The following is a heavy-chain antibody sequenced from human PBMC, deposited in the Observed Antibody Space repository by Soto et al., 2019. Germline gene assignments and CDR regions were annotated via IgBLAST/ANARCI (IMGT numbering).Heavy chain of an antibody. Sequence: SVNVPCKTSRGTLNNYIIHWVRQAPVHGVEWMGGIIPILGTANYAQMFQGRVTITADEPTSTAYMELSSLRSEDPAVYYCARVPVSPPTKSYSGYDLSFYYGLDVWGQGTTVTVSS. CDR1: RGTLNNYI. CDR3: ARVPVSPPTKSYSGYDLSFYYGLDV. V-gene: IGHV1-69*01. CDR2: IIPILGTA. D-gene: IGHD5-12*01. J-gene: IGHJ6*02.